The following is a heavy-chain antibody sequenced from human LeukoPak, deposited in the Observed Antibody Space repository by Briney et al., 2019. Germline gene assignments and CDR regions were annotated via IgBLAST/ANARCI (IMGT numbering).Heavy chain of an antibody. CDR3: ARGPLPVRGYSYGPGVY. CDR1: GGTFSSYA. V-gene: IGHV1-69*13. Sequence: SVKVSCKASGGTFSSYAISWVRQAPGQGLEWMGGIIPIFGTANYAQKFQGRVTITADESTSTAYMELSSLRSEDTAVYYCARGPLPVRGYSYGPGVYWGQGTLVTVSS. CDR2: IIPIFGTA. J-gene: IGHJ4*02. D-gene: IGHD5-18*01.